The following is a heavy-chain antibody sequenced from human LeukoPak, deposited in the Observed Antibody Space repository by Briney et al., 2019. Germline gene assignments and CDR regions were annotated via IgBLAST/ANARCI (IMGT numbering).Heavy chain of an antibody. CDR3: ARDLNYYDSSGYSLGAFDI. CDR2: ISYDGSNK. Sequence: GRSLRLSCAASGFTFSSYAMHWVRQAPGKGLEWVAAISYDGSNKYYADSVKGRFTISRDNSKNTLYLQMNSLRAEDTAVYYCARDLNYYDSSGYSLGAFDIWGQGTMVTVSS. J-gene: IGHJ3*02. D-gene: IGHD3-22*01. CDR1: GFTFSSYA. V-gene: IGHV3-30-3*01.